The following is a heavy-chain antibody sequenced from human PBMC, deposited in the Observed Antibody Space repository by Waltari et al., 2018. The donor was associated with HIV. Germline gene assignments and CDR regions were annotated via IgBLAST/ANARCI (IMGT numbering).Heavy chain of an antibody. Sequence: EVQLVESGGGLVKRGGSLRLSCAAAGFPFSPYRMTWVRQAPGKGLEWVSSISSSSRYKYYADSVKGRITISRDNAKNSLYLQMNSLRAEDTAVYYCARDSNKYCSGGCCSRFDPWGQGTLVTVSS. CDR3: ARDSNKYCSGGCCSRFDP. J-gene: IGHJ5*02. D-gene: IGHD2-15*01. V-gene: IGHV3-21*01. CDR2: ISSSSRYK. CDR1: GFPFSPYR.